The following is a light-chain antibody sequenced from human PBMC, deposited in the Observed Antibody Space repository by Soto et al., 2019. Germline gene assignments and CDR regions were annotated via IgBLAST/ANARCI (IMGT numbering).Light chain of an antibody. J-gene: IGKJ2*01. Sequence: DIQMTQSPSSLSASVGDTVTITCRASQGISVHLNWYQQKPGKVPKVLIYAASNLHSGVPSRFSGSGSETDFALTISSLQPEDFATYYCQQSYIPPYTFGQGTRLEIK. CDR1: QGISVH. CDR3: QQSYIPPYT. CDR2: AAS. V-gene: IGKV1-39*01.